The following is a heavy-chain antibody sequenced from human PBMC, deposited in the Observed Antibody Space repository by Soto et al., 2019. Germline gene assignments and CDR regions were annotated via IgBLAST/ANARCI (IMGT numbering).Heavy chain of an antibody. Sequence: GGSLRLSCAASGFTFSSYAMSWVRQAPGKGLEWVAVIANDGRDKHYADSVKGRFTISRDNSKNTLYLQMNSLRPEDTAVYYCSKDRARAAADYYFDYWGQGTPVTVSS. CDR2: IANDGRDK. CDR1: GFTFSSYA. V-gene: IGHV3-30*18. CDR3: SKDRARAAADYYFDY. J-gene: IGHJ4*02. D-gene: IGHD6-13*01.